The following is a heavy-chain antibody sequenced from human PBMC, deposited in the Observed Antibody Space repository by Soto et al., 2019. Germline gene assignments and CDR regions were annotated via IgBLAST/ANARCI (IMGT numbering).Heavy chain of an antibody. CDR1: GGTFSSYT. V-gene: IGHV1-69*08. CDR3: ARDRYYYGSGSYPNWFDP. J-gene: IGHJ5*02. D-gene: IGHD3-10*01. CDR2: IIPILGIA. Sequence: QVQLVQSGAEVKKPGSSVKVSCKASGGTFSSYTISWVRQAPGQGLEWMGRIIPILGIANYAQKFQGRVTITADKSTGTAYMELSSLRSEDTAVYYCARDRYYYGSGSYPNWFDPWGQGTLVTVSS.